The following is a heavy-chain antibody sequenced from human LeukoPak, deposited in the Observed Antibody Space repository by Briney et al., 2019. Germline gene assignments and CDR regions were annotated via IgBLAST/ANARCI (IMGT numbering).Heavy chain of an antibody. CDR1: GFTFSSYN. D-gene: IGHD3-3*01. CDR3: ARSRSYYDFWSGYYNYFDY. CDR2: ISSSSNYI. Sequence: PGGSLRLSCAASGFTFSSYNMNWVRQAPGKGLEWVSSISSSSNYIYYADSVKGRFTISRDNAKNSLYLQMNSLRAEDTAVYYCARSRSYYDFWSGYYNYFDYWGQGTLVTVSS. V-gene: IGHV3-21*01. J-gene: IGHJ4*02.